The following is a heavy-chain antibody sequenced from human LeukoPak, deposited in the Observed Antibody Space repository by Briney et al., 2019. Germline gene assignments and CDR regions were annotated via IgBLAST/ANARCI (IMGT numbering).Heavy chain of an antibody. CDR2: INPSGGST. CDR1: GYTFTSYY. D-gene: IGHD2-2*01. J-gene: IGHJ5*02. V-gene: IGHV1-46*01. Sequence: GASVKVSGKASGYTFTSYYMHWVRQAPGQGLEWMGIINPSGGSTSYAQKFQGRVTMTRDLSTSTVYMELSSLRSEDTAVYYCARRVVVVPAAPTPGDNWFDPWGQGTLVTVSS. CDR3: ARRVVVVPAAPTPGDNWFDP.